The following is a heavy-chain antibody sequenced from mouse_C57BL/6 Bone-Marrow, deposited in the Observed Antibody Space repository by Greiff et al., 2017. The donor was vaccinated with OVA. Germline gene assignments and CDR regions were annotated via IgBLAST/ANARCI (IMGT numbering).Heavy chain of an antibody. CDR3: ARGYSNYYAMDY. CDR2: IDPETGGT. Sequence: VQLQQSGAELVRPGASVTLSCKASGYTFTDYEMHWVKQTPVHGLEWIGAIDPETGGTAYNQKFKGKAILTADKSSRTAYMYLRSLTSEDSAVYYCARGYSNYYAMDYWGQGTSVTVSS. J-gene: IGHJ4*01. CDR1: GYTFTDYE. D-gene: IGHD2-5*01. V-gene: IGHV1-15*01.